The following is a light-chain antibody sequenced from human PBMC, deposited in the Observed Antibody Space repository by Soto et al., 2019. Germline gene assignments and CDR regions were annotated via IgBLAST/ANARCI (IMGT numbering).Light chain of an antibody. J-gene: IGKJ5*01. CDR2: GAS. CDR3: QQYNNWPPIT. CDR1: QSVSSN. Sequence: EIVMTQSPATLSVSPGERATLSCRASQSVSSNLAWYQQKPGQAPRLLIYGASTRATGIPARFSGSGSGTVFTHTISSLQSEDFAVYYCQQYNNWPPITCGQGTRLEIK. V-gene: IGKV3-15*01.